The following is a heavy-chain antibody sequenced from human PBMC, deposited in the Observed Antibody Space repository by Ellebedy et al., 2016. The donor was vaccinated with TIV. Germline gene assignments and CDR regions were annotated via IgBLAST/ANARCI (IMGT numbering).Heavy chain of an antibody. D-gene: IGHD2-15*01. Sequence: PGGSLRLSCVASGFTFSTYSMNWVRQAPGRGLEWVSSFSGSSSYIYYSDSVKGRFTISRDNAKNSLYLQLNSLRVEDTAVYYCARCVVAHAAFDIWGQGTLVTVSS. CDR1: GFTFSTYS. CDR2: FSGSSSYI. V-gene: IGHV3-21*01. CDR3: ARCVVAHAAFDI. J-gene: IGHJ3*02.